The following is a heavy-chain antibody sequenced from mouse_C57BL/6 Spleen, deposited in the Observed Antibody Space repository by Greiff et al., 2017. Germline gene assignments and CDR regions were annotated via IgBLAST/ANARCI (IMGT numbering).Heavy chain of an antibody. CDR2: IDPNSGGT. CDR1: GYTFTSYW. J-gene: IGHJ4*01. CDR3: ARPDYYSSRDAMDY. Sequence: VQLQQPGAELVKPGASVKLSCKASGYTFTSYWMPWVTQRPGRGLEWIGRIDPNSGGTTYNEKFKSKATLTVDKPSSTAYMQLSSLTSEDSAVYECARPDYYSSRDAMDYWGQGTSVTVSS. D-gene: IGHD2-5*01. V-gene: IGHV1-72*01.